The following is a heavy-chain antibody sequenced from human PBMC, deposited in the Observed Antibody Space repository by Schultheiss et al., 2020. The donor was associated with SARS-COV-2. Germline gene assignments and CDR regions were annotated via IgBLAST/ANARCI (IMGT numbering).Heavy chain of an antibody. Sequence: GGSLRLSCEASGFTFNDYGMHWVRQAPGKGLEWVAVIWYDGSNKYYADSVKGRFTISRDNSKNTLYLQMNSLRAEDTAVYYCARALKVDTAMVGYWGQGTLVTVSS. V-gene: IGHV3-33*08. CDR1: GFTFNDYG. J-gene: IGHJ4*02. CDR3: ARALKVDTAMVGY. CDR2: IWYDGSNK. D-gene: IGHD5-18*01.